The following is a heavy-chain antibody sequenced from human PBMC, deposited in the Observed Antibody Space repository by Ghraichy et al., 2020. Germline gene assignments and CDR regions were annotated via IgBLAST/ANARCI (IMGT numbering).Heavy chain of an antibody. D-gene: IGHD3-16*01. Sequence: GSLRLSCTVSGGSISSYYWSWIRQPPGKGLEWIGYIYYSGSTNYNPSLKSRVTISVDTSKNQFSLKLSSVTAADTAVYYCARAGGVADPESNWFDPWGQGTLVTVSS. CDR1: GGSISSYY. CDR3: ARAGGVADPESNWFDP. CDR2: IYYSGST. V-gene: IGHV4-59*01. J-gene: IGHJ5*02.